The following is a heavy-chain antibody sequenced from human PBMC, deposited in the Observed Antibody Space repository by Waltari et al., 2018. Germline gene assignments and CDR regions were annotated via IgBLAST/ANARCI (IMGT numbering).Heavy chain of an antibody. Sequence: EVQLLESGGGLVQPGGSLSLSCAASGFTFRSYALSWVRQAPGKGLEWVSAIRGSGGSTYYADAVKGRFTISRDNSKNTLYLQMNSLRAEDTAVYYCAKDSWGRAFDIWGQGTMVTVSS. CDR2: IRGSGGST. CDR1: GFTFRSYA. J-gene: IGHJ3*02. V-gene: IGHV3-23*01. CDR3: AKDSWGRAFDI. D-gene: IGHD3-16*01.